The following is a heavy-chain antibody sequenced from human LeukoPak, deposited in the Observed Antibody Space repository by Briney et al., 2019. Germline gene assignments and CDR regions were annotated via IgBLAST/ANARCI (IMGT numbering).Heavy chain of an antibody. D-gene: IGHD4-11*01. CDR3: ARDKGTVTIFDC. CDR2: IKQDGSEK. V-gene: IGHV3-7*01. J-gene: IGHJ4*02. Sequence: GGSLRLSCAASGFTFSNYWMSWVRQAPGKGLEWVANIKQDGSEKYYVDSVKGRFTISRDNAKDSLYLQMNSLRAEDTAVYYCARDKGTVTIFDCWGKETLVTVSS. CDR1: GFTFSNYW.